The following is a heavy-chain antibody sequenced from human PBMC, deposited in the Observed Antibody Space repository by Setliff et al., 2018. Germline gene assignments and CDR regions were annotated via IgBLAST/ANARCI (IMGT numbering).Heavy chain of an antibody. CDR2: LSDDGEGR. Sequence: PGGSLRLSCAASGFTFSGVEMVWVRQGPGKGLESMALLSDDGEGRDDADSVRGRFTISRDNAKNSVDLQMSSLRPEDTAIYFCVRGLSDRVNWFAFDYWGQGTLVTVSS. CDR1: GFTFSGVE. V-gene: IGHV3-30*04. D-gene: IGHD1-1*01. CDR3: VRGLSDRVNWFAFDY. J-gene: IGHJ4*02.